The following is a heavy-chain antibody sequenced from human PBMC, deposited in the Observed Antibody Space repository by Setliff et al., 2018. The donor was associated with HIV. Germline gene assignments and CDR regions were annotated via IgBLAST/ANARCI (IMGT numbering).Heavy chain of an antibody. CDR3: ARDYYDSSGYIFFPGLPDY. V-gene: IGHV1-3*01. J-gene: IGHJ4*02. CDR2: INAGNGNT. Sequence: ASVKVSCKASGYTLTSYAMHWVRQAPGQRFEWMGRINAGNGNTKYSQKFQGRVTITRDTSASTAYMELSSLRSEDTAVYYCARDYYDSSGYIFFPGLPDYWGQGTLVTVSS. CDR1: GYTLTSYA. D-gene: IGHD3-22*01.